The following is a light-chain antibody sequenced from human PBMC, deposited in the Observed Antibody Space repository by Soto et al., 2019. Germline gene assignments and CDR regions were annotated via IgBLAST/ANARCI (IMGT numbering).Light chain of an antibody. Sequence: QSALTQPASVSGSPGQSIIISCTGTSSDVGGYDYVSWYQHHPGKAPKLIICDVSDRPSGVSNRFSGSKSGNTASLTISGLQAEDEGDYYCSSYTTSSTPCGFGTGTKVTVL. CDR2: DVS. CDR3: SSYTTSSTPCG. CDR1: SSDVGGYDY. V-gene: IGLV2-14*03. J-gene: IGLJ1*01.